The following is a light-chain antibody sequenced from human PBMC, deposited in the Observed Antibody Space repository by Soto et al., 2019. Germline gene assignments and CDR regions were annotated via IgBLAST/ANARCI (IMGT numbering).Light chain of an antibody. V-gene: IGLV2-11*01. CDR1: SSDIGVYNY. CDR2: DVN. J-gene: IGLJ2*01. Sequence: QSVLTQPRSVSGSPGQSVTISCTGSSSDIGVYNYVSWFQQHPGKAPTLMIYDVNKTPSGVPDRFSGSKSGYTASLTISGLQADDEADYYCCSFAGSYTFLFGGGTKLTVL. CDR3: CSFAGSYTFL.